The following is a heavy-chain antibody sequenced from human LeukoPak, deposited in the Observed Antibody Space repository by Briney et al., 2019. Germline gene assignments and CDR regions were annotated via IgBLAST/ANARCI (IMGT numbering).Heavy chain of an antibody. J-gene: IGHJ6*03. CDR2: INHSGNT. V-gene: IGHV4-34*01. D-gene: IGHD6-13*01. Sequence: PSETLSLTCAISGGSFGGYYWSSIRQPPGKGLEWIGEINHSGNTYYNPSLKSRVTISLDTSKNQFSLNLSSVTATDTAVYFCARHYTLVTAPGAYYMDVWGKGTTVTVSS. CDR1: GGSFGGYY. CDR3: ARHYTLVTAPGAYYMDV.